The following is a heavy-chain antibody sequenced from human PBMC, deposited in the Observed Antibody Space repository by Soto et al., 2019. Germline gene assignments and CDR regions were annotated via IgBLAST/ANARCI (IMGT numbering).Heavy chain of an antibody. J-gene: IGHJ4*02. CDR3: AREGGYGDYGYYFDY. CDR2: IIPIFGTA. D-gene: IGHD4-17*01. CDR1: GGTFSSYA. V-gene: IGHV1-69*13. Sequence: GASVKVSCKTSGGTFSSYAISWVRQAPGQGLEWMGGIIPIFGTANYAQKFQGRVTITADESTSTAYMELSSLRSEDTAVYYCAREGGYGDYGYYFDYWGQGTLVTVSS.